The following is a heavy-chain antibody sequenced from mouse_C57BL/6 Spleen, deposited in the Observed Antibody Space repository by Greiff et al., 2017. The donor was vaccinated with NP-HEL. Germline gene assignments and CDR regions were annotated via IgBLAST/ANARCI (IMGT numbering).Heavy chain of an antibody. CDR1: GYTFTSYD. J-gene: IGHJ2*01. V-gene: IGHV1-85*01. CDR3: ARSGGYYYGSSYPYYFDY. Sequence: QVQLQQSGPELVKPGASVKLSCKASGYTFTSYDINWMKQRPGQGLEWIGWIYPRDGSTKYNEKFKGKATLTVDTSSSTAYMELHSLTSEDSAVYFCARSGGYYYGSSYPYYFDYWGQGTTLTVSS. D-gene: IGHD1-1*01. CDR2: IYPRDGST.